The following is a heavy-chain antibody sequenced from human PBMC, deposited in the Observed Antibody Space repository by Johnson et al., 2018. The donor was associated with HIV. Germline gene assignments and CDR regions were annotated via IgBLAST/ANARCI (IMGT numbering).Heavy chain of an antibody. CDR2: ISYDGSNE. CDR3: ARHKGQQYDTFDI. V-gene: IGHV3-30*04. CDR1: GFTFSSYA. J-gene: IGHJ3*02. Sequence: QVQLVESGGGVVQPGRSLRLSCAASGFTFSSYAMHWVRQAPGKGLEWVAVISYDGSNEYYAEFVKGRFTISRDNSKNTLYLQMNSLRAGDTAVYYCARHKGQQYDTFDIWGQGTMVTVSS. D-gene: IGHD6-13*01.